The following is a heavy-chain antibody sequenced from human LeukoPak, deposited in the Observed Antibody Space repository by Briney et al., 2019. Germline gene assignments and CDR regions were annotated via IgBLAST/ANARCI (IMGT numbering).Heavy chain of an antibody. Sequence: GGSLRLSCAASGFTFDDYGMSWVRQGPGKGLEWVSGINWNGGRTGYADSVKGRFTISRDNAKNSLYLQMNSLRAEDTALYYCARAMVEVAAEYYYYYMDVWGKGTTVTVSS. V-gene: IGHV3-20*04. CDR1: GFTFDDYG. D-gene: IGHD2-15*01. CDR2: INWNGGRT. CDR3: ARAMVEVAAEYYYYYMDV. J-gene: IGHJ6*03.